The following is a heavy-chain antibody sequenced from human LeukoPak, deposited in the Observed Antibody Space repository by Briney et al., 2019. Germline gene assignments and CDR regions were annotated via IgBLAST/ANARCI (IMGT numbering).Heavy chain of an antibody. D-gene: IGHD5-12*01. V-gene: IGHV3-48*02. Sequence: GGSLRLSCAASGFTLGSYTMNWVRQAPGEGLEWVSYITTSGSTKYYADSVKGRFTISRDNAENSLYLRMDSLRDEDTAVYYCARDGPGYSGYDYWGQGTLVTVSS. CDR1: GFTLGSYT. J-gene: IGHJ4*02. CDR3: ARDGPGYSGYDY. CDR2: ITTSGSTK.